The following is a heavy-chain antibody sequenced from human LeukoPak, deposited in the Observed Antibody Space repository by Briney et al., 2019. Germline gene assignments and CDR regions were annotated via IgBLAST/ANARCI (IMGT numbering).Heavy chain of an antibody. Sequence: PGGSLRLSCAASGFTFDDYAMHWVRQAPGKGLEWVSLISWDGGSSYYADSVKGRFTISRDNSKNSLYLQMNSLRAEDTALYYCAKGVGEYGPFDYWGQGTLVTVSS. V-gene: IGHV3-43D*03. CDR2: ISWDGGSS. J-gene: IGHJ4*02. D-gene: IGHD3-10*01. CDR3: AKGVGEYGPFDY. CDR1: GFTFDDYA.